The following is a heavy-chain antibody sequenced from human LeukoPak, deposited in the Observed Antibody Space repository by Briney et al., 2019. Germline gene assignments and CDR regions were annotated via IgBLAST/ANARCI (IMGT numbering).Heavy chain of an antibody. J-gene: IGHJ4*02. CDR2: IYTSGST. CDR3: ARTGYSGYDYNYYFDY. V-gene: IGHV4-61*02. D-gene: IGHD5-12*01. CDR1: GGSISSGSYY. Sequence: SQTLSLTCTVSGGSISSGSYYWSWIRQPAGKGLEWIGRIYTSGSTNYNPSLKSRVTISVDTSKNQFSLKLSSVTAADTAVYYCARTGYSGYDYNYYFDYWGQGTLVTVSS.